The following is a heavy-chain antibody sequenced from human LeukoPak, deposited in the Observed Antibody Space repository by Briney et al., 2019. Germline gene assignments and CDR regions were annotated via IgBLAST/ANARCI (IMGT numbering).Heavy chain of an antibody. J-gene: IGHJ3*02. CDR1: GFTFSTYN. CDR2: ISSGSSTI. Sequence: GGSLRLSCAASGFTFSTYNMNWLRQAPGKGLEWVSYISSGSSTIFYADSVKGRFTISRDNAQNSVYLQMNSLRIEDTALYYCAKGLYGLGILTYDGFDIWGQGTMVTVSS. D-gene: IGHD3-10*01. V-gene: IGHV3-48*01. CDR3: AKGLYGLGILTYDGFDI.